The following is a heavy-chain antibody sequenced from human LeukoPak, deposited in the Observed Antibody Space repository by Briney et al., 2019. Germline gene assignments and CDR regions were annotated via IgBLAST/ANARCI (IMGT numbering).Heavy chain of an antibody. J-gene: IGHJ6*03. CDR2: ISWNSGSI. CDR3: AKGVAAGYYYYMDV. V-gene: IGHV3-9*01. CDR1: GFTFDDYA. Sequence: PGGSLRLSCAASGFTFDDYAMHWVRQAPGKGLEWVPGISWNSGSIGYADSVKGRFTISRDNAKNSLYLQMNSLRAEDTALYYCAKGVAAGYYYYMDVWGKGTTVTVSS. D-gene: IGHD6-13*01.